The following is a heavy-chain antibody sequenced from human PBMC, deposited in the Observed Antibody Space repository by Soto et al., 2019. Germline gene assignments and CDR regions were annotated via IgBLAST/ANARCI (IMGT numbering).Heavy chain of an antibody. D-gene: IGHD3-3*01. CDR2: ISYDGSNK. V-gene: IGHV3-30*18. J-gene: IGHJ6*02. CDR1: GFTFSSYG. Sequence: GGSLRLSCAASGFTFSSYGMHWVRQAPGKGLEWVAVISYDGSNKYYADSGKGRFTITRDNSKNTLYLQMNSLRAEDTVGYYCAKDIPTSYDVWSAKHYGMDVWGQGTTVTVSS. CDR3: AKDIPTSYDVWSAKHYGMDV.